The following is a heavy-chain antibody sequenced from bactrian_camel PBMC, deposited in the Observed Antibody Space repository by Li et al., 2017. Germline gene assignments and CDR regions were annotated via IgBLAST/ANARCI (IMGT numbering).Heavy chain of an antibody. CDR2: IYVGSGRT. D-gene: IGHD4*01. Sequence: HVQLVESGGGSVQAGESQRPSCGYIYSYLCMGWFRQAPGKEREGVAAIYVGSGRTFYAGSVKGRFTISADNAKNTVYLQMNSLKSEDTALYYCATTVIGLYYNDYVTPFASWGQGTQVTVS. J-gene: IGHJ6*01. CDR3: ATTVIGLYYNDYVTPFAS. V-gene: IGHV3S54*01. CDR1: YIYSYLC.